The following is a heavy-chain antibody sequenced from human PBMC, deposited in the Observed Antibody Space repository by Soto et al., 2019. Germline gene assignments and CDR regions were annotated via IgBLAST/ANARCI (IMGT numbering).Heavy chain of an antibody. CDR3: ARDGARPAWFDP. CDR2: INAGNGNT. CDR1: GYTFTSYA. J-gene: IGHJ5*02. D-gene: IGHD3-16*01. Sequence: QVQLVQSGAEVKKPGASVEVSCKASGYTFTSYAMHWVRQAPGQRLEWMGWINAGNGNTKYTQKFQGRVTITRDTSASTAYMELSSLRSEDTAVYYCARDGARPAWFDPWGQGTLVTVSS. V-gene: IGHV1-3*01.